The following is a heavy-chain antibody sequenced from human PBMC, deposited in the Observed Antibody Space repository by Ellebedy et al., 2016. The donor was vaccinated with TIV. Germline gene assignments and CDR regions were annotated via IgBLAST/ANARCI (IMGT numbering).Heavy chain of an antibody. V-gene: IGHV1-69*13. J-gene: IGHJ4*02. Sequence: SVKVSXKASGGTFSSYAISWVRQAPGQGLEWMGGIIPIFGTANYAQKFQGRVTITADESTSTAYMELSSLRSEDTAVYYCARLVAAAGRTPRHDYWGQGTLVTVSS. CDR2: IIPIFGTA. D-gene: IGHD6-13*01. CDR3: ARLVAAAGRTPRHDY. CDR1: GGTFSSYA.